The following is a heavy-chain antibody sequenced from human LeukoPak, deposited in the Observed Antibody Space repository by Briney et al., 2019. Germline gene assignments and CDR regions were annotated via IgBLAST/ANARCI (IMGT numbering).Heavy chain of an antibody. J-gene: IGHJ4*02. CDR3: GRVLNAPKLLDS. CDR2: NLQTVRS. Sequence: SETLSLTCTVSDSSISSTFYWAWFRQPPGRVLEGFGTVFNLQTVRSYSTPSLECRVSMSLATTQNQFSLNLTSVTAPAAAFFFDGRVLNAPKLLDSWGQGTLVTVSS. CDR1: DSSISSTFY. D-gene: IGHD6-6*01. V-gene: IGHV4-38-2*02.